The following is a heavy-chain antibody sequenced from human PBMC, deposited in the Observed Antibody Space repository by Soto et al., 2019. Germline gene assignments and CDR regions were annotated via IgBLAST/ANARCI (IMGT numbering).Heavy chain of an antibody. J-gene: IGHJ4*01. CDR3: ARYLLGVTTPYFDS. D-gene: IGHD4-17*01. Sequence: GESLKISCQGSGYTFTNYYIAWVRQMPGKGLEWMGIIYPDDSDIRYSPSFQGQVTISADKSTRTAYLQWSSLKASDTAMYYCARYLLGVTTPYFDSWGQGTLVTVSS. V-gene: IGHV5-51*01. CDR2: IYPDDSDI. CDR1: GYTFTNYY.